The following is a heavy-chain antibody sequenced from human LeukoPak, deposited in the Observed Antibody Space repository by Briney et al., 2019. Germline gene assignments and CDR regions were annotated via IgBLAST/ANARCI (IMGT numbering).Heavy chain of an antibody. Sequence: GGSLRLSCAASGFTLSSYEMNWVRLAPGKWLEWISYISRTGNNIYYADSVKGRFTISRDSAKNSLYLQMNSLRAEDTAVYYCARGPYSSNWYVDYWGQGTLVTVAS. J-gene: IGHJ4*02. CDR3: ARGPYSSNWYVDY. D-gene: IGHD6-13*01. V-gene: IGHV3-48*03. CDR1: GFTLSSYE. CDR2: ISRTGNNI.